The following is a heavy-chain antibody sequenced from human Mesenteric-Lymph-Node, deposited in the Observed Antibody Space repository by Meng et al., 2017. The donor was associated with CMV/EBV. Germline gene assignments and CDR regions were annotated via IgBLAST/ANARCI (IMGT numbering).Heavy chain of an antibody. V-gene: IGHV1-46*01. CDR3: ARVEEGSHYYYYGMDV. Sequence: ASVKVSCKASGYTFTSYYMHCVRQAPGQGLEWMGIINISGGSTSYEQKFQGRVTMTRDTSISTAYMELSRLRSDDTAVYYCARVEEGSHYYYYGMDVWGQGTTVTVSS. CDR2: INISGGST. CDR1: GYTFTSYY. D-gene: IGHD5-24*01. J-gene: IGHJ6*02.